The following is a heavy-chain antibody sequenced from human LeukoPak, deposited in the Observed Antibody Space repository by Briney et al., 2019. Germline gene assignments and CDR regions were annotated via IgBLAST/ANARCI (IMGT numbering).Heavy chain of an antibody. CDR1: GITLSNYG. J-gene: IGHJ4*02. Sequence: SGGSLRLSCAVSGITLSNYGMSWVRRAPGKGLEWVSYISSSGSTIYYADSVKGRFTISRDNAKNSLYLQMNSLRAEDTAVYYCARGLSSENDYWGQGTLVTVSS. CDR3: ARGLSSENDY. CDR2: ISSSGSTI. V-gene: IGHV3-11*01.